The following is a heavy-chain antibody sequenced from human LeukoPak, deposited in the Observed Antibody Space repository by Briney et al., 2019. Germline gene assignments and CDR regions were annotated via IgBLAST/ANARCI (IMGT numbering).Heavy chain of an antibody. CDR2: INGDGSSI. D-gene: IGHD5-12*01. Sequence: GGSLRLSCAASGPTFGSYWMHWVRRVPGKGLVWVSRINGDGSSISYADSVKGRFAISRGNAKNTVYLQMNSLSAEDTAVYYCARGLKYNSGYDWGGDYWGQGTLVTVSS. V-gene: IGHV3-74*01. CDR3: ARGLKYNSGYDWGGDY. J-gene: IGHJ4*02. CDR1: GPTFGSYW.